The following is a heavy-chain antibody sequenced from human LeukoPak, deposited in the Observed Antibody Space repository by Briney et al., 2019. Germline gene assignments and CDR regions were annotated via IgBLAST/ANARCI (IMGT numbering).Heavy chain of an antibody. V-gene: IGHV4-34*10. CDR2: INHSVGT. CDR3: ARNLGGSGSYSWFDP. CDR1: SGSFSGYY. D-gene: IGHD3-10*01. Sequence: SETLSLTCSVYSGSFSGYYWSWIRQPPGKGLEWIGEINHSVGTNYNPSLKSRITMSVDTSKNQFSLKLSSVTAADTAVYYCARNLGGSGSYSWFDPWGQGTLVTVSS. J-gene: IGHJ5*02.